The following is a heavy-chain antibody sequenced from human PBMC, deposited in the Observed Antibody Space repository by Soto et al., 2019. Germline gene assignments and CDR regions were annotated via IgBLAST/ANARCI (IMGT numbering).Heavy chain of an antibody. Sequence: EVQLLESGGGLVQPGGSLRLSCAASGFTFSSYSMIWVRQAPGKGLEWVSAISGSGGTTYYADSVKGRFTISRDNSKNTLYLQMNSLRAEGTAVYYCSTGGVGYYDSTGYYLDYYYGVDVWGQGTTVTVSS. CDR1: GFTFSSYS. V-gene: IGHV3-23*01. D-gene: IGHD3-22*01. CDR2: ISGSGGTT. J-gene: IGHJ6*02. CDR3: STGGVGYYDSTGYYLDYYYGVDV.